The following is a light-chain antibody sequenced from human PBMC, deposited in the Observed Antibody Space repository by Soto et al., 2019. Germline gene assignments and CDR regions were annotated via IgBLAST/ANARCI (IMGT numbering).Light chain of an antibody. CDR3: PSLGTGIHV. V-gene: IGLV4-69*01. Sequence: QAVVTQSPSASASLGASVKLTCTRSSGYSTYAIAWHQQQPEKGPRFLMKINYDGTHSKGDGFFDRFSGSSSGAERHLTISSLESEDEADYYCPSLGTGIHVFGGGTKLTVL. J-gene: IGLJ3*02. CDR1: SGYSTYA. CDR2: INYDGTH.